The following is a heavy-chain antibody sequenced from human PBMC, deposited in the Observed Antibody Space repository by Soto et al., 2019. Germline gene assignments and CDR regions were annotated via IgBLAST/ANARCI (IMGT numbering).Heavy chain of an antibody. V-gene: IGHV3-9*01. CDR1: GFTFEDYA. J-gene: IGHJ4*02. CDR2: ISWNGGNI. CDR3: AKSSTGYTYGSNNFDY. D-gene: IGHD5-18*01. Sequence: PVGSLRRSCAASGFTFEDYALYWGRQAPGKGLEWVSGISWNGGNIGYADSVKGRFVSSRDNAKDSLYLQMNSLRAEDTALYYCAKSSTGYTYGSNNFDYWGQGTLVTVSS.